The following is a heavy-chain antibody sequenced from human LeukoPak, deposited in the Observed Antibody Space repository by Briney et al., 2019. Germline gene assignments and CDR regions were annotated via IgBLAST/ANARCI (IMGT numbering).Heavy chain of an antibody. J-gene: IGHJ4*02. D-gene: IGHD6-19*01. V-gene: IGHV1-18*01. CDR2: ISAYDGNT. CDR3: ARDWKAVAGTPDY. CDR1: GYTFTSYG. Sequence: ASVKVSCKASGYTFTSYGISWVRQAPGQGLEWMGWISAYDGNTNYAQKLQGRVTMTTDTSTSTAYVELRSLRSDDTAVYYCARDWKAVAGTPDYWGQGTLVTVSS.